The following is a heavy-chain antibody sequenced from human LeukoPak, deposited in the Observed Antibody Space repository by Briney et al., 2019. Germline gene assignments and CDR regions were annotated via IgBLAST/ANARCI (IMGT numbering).Heavy chain of an antibody. D-gene: IGHD6-13*01. Sequence: GGSLRLSCAAYGSTFSSYAMSWVRQAAGEGLEWVSAISGSGGSTYYADSVKGRFTISRDNSKNTLYLQMNSLRAEDTAVYYCASSRVAAAKSMGYFQHWGQGTLVTVSS. J-gene: IGHJ1*01. CDR3: ASSRVAAAKSMGYFQH. CDR2: ISGSGGST. V-gene: IGHV3-23*01. CDR1: GSTFSSYA.